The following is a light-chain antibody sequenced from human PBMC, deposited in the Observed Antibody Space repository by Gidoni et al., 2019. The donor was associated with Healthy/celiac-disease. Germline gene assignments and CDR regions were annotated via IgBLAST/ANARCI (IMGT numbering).Light chain of an antibody. V-gene: IGLV3-1*01. CDR2: QDS. J-gene: IGLJ2*01. CDR1: KLGDKY. CDR3: QAWDSSTHVV. Sequence: SYELTPPPSVSVSPGQTASITCAGDKLGDKYACWSQQTPGQSPVLVIYQDSKRPSGIPERFSGSNSGNTATLTISGTQAMDEADYYFQAWDSSTHVVFGGGTKLTVL.